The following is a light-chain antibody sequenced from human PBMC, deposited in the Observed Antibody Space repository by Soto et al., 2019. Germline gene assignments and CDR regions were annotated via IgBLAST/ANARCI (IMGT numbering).Light chain of an antibody. CDR1: QSVSNNY. CDR3: EQYDSSPLT. Sequence: EIVLTQSPGTLSLSPGERATLSCRASQSVSNNYLAWYQQKPGQAPRLLIYGVSSRATGIPDRFSGSGSGADFTLTISRLEPEDSAVYYCEQYDSSPLTFGQGTKVDIK. CDR2: GVS. J-gene: IGKJ1*01. V-gene: IGKV3-20*01.